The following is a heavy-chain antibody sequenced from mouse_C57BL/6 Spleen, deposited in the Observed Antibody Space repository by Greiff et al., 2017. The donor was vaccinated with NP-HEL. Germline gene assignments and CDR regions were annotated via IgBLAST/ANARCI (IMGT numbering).Heavy chain of an antibody. V-gene: IGHV7-3*01. CDR3: ARDDYDGGYAMDY. D-gene: IGHD2-4*01. J-gene: IGHJ4*01. CDR1: GFTFTDYY. Sequence: EVKVVESGGGLVQPGGSLSLSCAASGFTFTDYYMSWVRQPPGKALEWLGFIRNKANGYTTEYSASVKGRFTISRDNSQSILYLQMNALRAEDSATYYCARDDYDGGYAMDYWGQGTSVTVSS. CDR2: IRNKANGYTT.